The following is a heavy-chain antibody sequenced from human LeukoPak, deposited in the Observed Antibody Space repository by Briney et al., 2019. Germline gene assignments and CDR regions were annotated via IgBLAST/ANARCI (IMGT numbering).Heavy chain of an antibody. J-gene: IGHJ5*02. Sequence: GGSLRLSCAASGFTFSTYAMNWVRQAPGKGLEWASVVTSSGGSAYYADSVKGRFTMSRDNSKNTVTLQMNSLWAEDTAVYYCAKGAPTVAARSDLWGEGTLVLVSA. D-gene: IGHD6-6*01. CDR1: GFTFSTYA. CDR3: AKGAPTVAARSDL. V-gene: IGHV3-23*01. CDR2: VTSSGGSA.